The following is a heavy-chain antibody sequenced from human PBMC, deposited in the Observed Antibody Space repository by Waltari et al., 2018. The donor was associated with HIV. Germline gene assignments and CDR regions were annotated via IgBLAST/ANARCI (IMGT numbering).Heavy chain of an antibody. V-gene: IGHV3-21*04. Sequence: EESGGGRVEPGGSLRLSCVASGFKFSQFSMNWVRQGPGRGFEWFASGGRDNKESFYAESVKGRFTISRDNNEDSLFLHMDALKVEDTATYFCVRDHPGYVPIDYWGQGTSVTV. CDR3: VRDHPGYVPIDY. J-gene: IGHJ4*02. CDR1: GFKFSQFS. CDR2: GGRDNKES. D-gene: IGHD5-12*01.